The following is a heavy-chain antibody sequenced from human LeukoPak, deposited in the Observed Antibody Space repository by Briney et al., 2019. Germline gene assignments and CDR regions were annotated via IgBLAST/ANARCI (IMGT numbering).Heavy chain of an antibody. J-gene: IGHJ4*02. V-gene: IGHV4-30-4*08. CDR3: ARVRYCMSTSCYKEGYFDY. CDR1: GGSISSGDCY. D-gene: IGHD2-2*02. Sequence: SETLSLTCTVSGGSISSGDCYWRSIRQPPGKVLELIGYIYYSGRPDYSPSLKSRVTISVSTSKNQSSLKVTSVTAADTAVYYCARVRYCMSTSCYKEGYFDYWGQGTLVTVSS. CDR2: IYYSGRP.